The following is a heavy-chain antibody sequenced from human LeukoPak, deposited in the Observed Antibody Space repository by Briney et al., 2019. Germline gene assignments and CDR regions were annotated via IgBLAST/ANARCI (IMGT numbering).Heavy chain of an antibody. J-gene: IGHJ5*02. V-gene: IGHV3-23*01. CDR2: FGTTPSST. Sequence: GGSLRLSCAASGFTFSRYAMGWVRQAPGKGLEWVSSFGTTPSSTSYADSVKGRFSISRDNSKNTVFLQMNSLRGDDTAVYYCVSKGYDRSERALSWGQGTLVIVSS. CDR1: GFTFSRYA. CDR3: VSKGYDRSERALS. D-gene: IGHD3-22*01.